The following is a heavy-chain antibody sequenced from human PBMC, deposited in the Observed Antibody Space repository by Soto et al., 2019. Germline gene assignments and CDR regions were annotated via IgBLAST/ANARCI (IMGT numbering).Heavy chain of an antibody. CDR2: IYYSGST. V-gene: IGHV4-39*01. CDR3: ARHFRAGTNRDWFDP. Sequence: PSETLSLTCTVSGGSISSSSYYWGWIRQPPGKGLEWIGSIYYSGSTYYNPSLKSRVTISVDTSKNQFSLKLSSVTAADTAVYYCARHFRAGTNRDWFDPWGQGTLVTVSS. CDR1: GGSISSSSYY. D-gene: IGHD6-19*01. J-gene: IGHJ5*02.